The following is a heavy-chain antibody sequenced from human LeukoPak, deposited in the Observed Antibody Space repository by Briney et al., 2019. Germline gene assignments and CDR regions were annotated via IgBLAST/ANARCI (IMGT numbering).Heavy chain of an antibody. CDR2: IPYDGSNK. CDR3: TRANPVMAAAGLYY. CDR1: GFTFISYA. J-gene: IGHJ4*02. D-gene: IGHD6-13*01. V-gene: IGHV3-30*04. Sequence: GGSLRLSCAASGFTFISYAMHWVSQVPGKGLEWVAVIPYDGSNKYYADSVKGRFTISRDNSKNTLYLQMNSLRAEGTAVYYCTRANPVMAAAGLYYWGQGTLVTVSS.